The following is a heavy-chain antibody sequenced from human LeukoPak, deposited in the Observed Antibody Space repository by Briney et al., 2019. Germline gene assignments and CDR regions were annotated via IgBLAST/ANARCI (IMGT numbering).Heavy chain of an antibody. CDR3: AKASAMIVVVSKHFDY. Sequence: PGGSLRLSCAASGFTFSIYAMSWVRQAPGKGLEWVSTVSGSGGSTYYADSVKGRFTISRDNSKNTLYLQMNSLRAEDTAVYYCAKASAMIVVVSKHFDYWGQGTLVTVSS. J-gene: IGHJ4*02. CDR1: GFTFSIYA. V-gene: IGHV3-23*01. D-gene: IGHD3-22*01. CDR2: VSGSGGST.